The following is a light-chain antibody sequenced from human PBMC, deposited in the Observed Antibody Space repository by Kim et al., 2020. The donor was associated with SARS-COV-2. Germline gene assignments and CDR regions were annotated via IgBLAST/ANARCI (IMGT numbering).Light chain of an antibody. CDR3: QQRSNWPT. CDR1: QSVSSY. CDR2: DAS. V-gene: IGKV3-11*01. J-gene: IGKJ1*01. Sequence: PGERATLSCRASQSVSSYLAWYQQKPGQAPRLLIYDASNRATGIPARFSGSGSGTDFTLTISSLEPEDFAVYYCQQRSNWPTFGQGTKVDIK.